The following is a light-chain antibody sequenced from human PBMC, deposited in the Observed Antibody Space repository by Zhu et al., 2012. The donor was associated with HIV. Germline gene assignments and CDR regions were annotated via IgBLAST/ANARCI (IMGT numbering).Light chain of an antibody. CDR3: LQSYAASYT. CDR1: QTVGQY. J-gene: IGKJ2*01. CDR2: STS. V-gene: IGKV1-39*01. Sequence: DIQMTQSPSSLSVSVGDRVTITCRASQTVGQYLHWYQQRSGKAPKLLIYSTSTLQTGVPSRFSGSGFGTDFTLTISSLQPEDFATYYCLQSYAASYTFGQGTSLEI.